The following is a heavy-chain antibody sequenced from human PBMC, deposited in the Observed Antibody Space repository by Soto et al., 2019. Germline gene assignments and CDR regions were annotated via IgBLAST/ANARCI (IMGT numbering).Heavy chain of an antibody. CDR1: GFTFSSYT. J-gene: IGHJ4*02. Sequence: EVQLLESGGGLVQPGGSLRLSCAASGFTFSSYTMSWVRQAPGKGLEWVSAISGSGASTDSADSVKGRFTISRDNSKNTLYLQMNSMSADDKALYYCATRTELVMIGNYFDYWCQGTLVTVCS. V-gene: IGHV3-23*01. CDR2: ISGSGAST. CDR3: ATRTELVMIGNYFDY. D-gene: IGHD6-6*01.